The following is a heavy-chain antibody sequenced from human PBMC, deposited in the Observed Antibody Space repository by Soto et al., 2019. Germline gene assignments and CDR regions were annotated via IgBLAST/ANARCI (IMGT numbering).Heavy chain of an antibody. CDR1: GFTFSSYS. J-gene: IGHJ6*02. V-gene: IGHV3-66*01. CDR2: IYSGGST. CDR3: ARDGPTTYYYGSSRHYGVDV. Sequence: GGSLRLSCAASGFTFSSYSMNWVRQAPGKGPEWVSVIYSGGSTYYADSVKGRFTIARDNSKNTLYLQMNTLRDEDTAVYYCARDGPTTYYYGSSRHYGVDVWGQGTTVTVSS. D-gene: IGHD3-22*01.